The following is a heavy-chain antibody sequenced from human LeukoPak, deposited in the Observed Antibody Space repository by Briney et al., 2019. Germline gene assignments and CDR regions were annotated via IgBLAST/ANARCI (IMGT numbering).Heavy chain of an antibody. CDR2: IYHSGST. CDR3: ARGGEDIVVVPAAIPEYYFDY. Sequence: SETLSLTCAVYGGSFSGYYWSWIRQPPGKGLEWIGEIYHSGSTNYNPSLKSRVTISVDKSKNQFSLKLSSVTAADTAVYYCARGGEDIVVVPAAIPEYYFDYWGQGTLVTVSS. D-gene: IGHD2-2*01. V-gene: IGHV4-34*01. J-gene: IGHJ4*02. CDR1: GGSFSGYY.